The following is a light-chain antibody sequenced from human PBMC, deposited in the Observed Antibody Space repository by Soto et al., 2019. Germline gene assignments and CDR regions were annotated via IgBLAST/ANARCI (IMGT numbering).Light chain of an antibody. CDR1: SSDIGGYNY. Sequence: QSVLTQPASVSGSPGQSITISCTGTSSDIGGYNYVSWYQQHPGKPPKLMIYEVSNRPSGVSDRFSGSKSGNTASLTISGLQAEDEGDYYCYSYTSSSTVVFGGGTKLTVL. CDR3: YSYTSSSTVV. J-gene: IGLJ2*01. CDR2: EVS. V-gene: IGLV2-14*01.